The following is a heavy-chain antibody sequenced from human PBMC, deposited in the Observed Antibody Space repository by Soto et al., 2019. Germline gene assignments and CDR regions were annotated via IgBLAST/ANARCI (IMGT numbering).Heavy chain of an antibody. CDR3: ARSRTTVTPSGFQH. CDR2: IYYSGST. J-gene: IGHJ1*01. CDR1: GGSISSYY. Sequence: SETLSLTSTVVGGSISSYYWRWIRQPPGKGLEWIGYIYYSGSTNYNPSLKSRVTISVDTSKNQFSLKLSSVTAADTAVYYCARSRTTVTPSGFQHWGQGTLVTVS. D-gene: IGHD4-17*01. V-gene: IGHV4-59*01.